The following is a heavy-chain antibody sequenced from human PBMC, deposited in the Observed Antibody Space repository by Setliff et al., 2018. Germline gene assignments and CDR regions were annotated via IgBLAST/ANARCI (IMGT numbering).Heavy chain of an antibody. CDR3: ARVGYCDGPTCYPFDY. CDR2: IKNKVSTFST. D-gene: IGHD2-2*01. V-gene: IGHV3-72*01. Sequence: GGSLRLSCAASGFTFGDHFMDWVRQPPGKGLEWVGRIKNKVSTFSTQYAASVNGRFSISRDDSKSSLYLQMNSLKSEDTAVYYCARVGYCDGPTCYPFDYWGPGTLVTVSS. CDR1: GFTFGDHF. J-gene: IGHJ4*02.